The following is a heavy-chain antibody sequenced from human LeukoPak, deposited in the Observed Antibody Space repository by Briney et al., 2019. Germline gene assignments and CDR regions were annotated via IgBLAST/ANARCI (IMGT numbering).Heavy chain of an antibody. CDR2: ISGSGGST. Sequence: GGSLRLSCAASGFTFSGFVISWVRQAPGKGPQWVADISGSGGSTYYADSVKGRFSVSRDNSKNMVYLELNSLRAEDTAVYYCAKDGGATVIYCSTSTCSMDVWGKGTTVTVSS. J-gene: IGHJ6*04. CDR3: AKDGGATVIYCSTSTCSMDV. V-gene: IGHV3-23*01. D-gene: IGHD2-2*01. CDR1: GFTFSGFV.